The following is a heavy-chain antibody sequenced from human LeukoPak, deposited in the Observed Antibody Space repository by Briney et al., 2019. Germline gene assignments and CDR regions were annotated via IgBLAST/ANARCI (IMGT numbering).Heavy chain of an antibody. J-gene: IGHJ4*02. V-gene: IGHV3-23*01. CDR2: ITGGGSGI. CDR3: AKWGDYDVLTGYYVSDY. CDR1: GFTFSNYA. Sequence: GGSLRLSCAASGFTFSNYAMSWVRQAPGKGLEWVSAITGGGSGIYYADSMRSRFTISRDNSKNTLYLQINSLRAEDTAVYYCAKWGDYDVLTGYYVSDYWGQGTLVTVSS. D-gene: IGHD3-9*01.